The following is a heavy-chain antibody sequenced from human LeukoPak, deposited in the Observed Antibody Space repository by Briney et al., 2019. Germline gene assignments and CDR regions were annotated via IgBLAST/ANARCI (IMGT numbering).Heavy chain of an antibody. Sequence: GGSLRLSCAASGFTFSDYYMSWIRQAPGKGLEWVSYISSSGSTIYYADSVKGRFTISRDNAKNSLYLQMNSLRAEDTAVYYCARDLPGYSSSWYGFSAFDIWGQGTMVTVSS. CDR3: ARDLPGYSSSWYGFSAFDI. D-gene: IGHD6-13*01. CDR1: GFTFSDYY. V-gene: IGHV3-11*01. J-gene: IGHJ3*02. CDR2: ISSSGSTI.